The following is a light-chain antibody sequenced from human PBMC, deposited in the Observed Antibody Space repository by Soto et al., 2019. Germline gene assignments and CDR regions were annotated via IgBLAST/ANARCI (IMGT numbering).Light chain of an antibody. J-gene: IGLJ2*01. CDR1: SSDVGGYDY. CDR3: SSHTNTNTVV. Sequence: QSVLTQVASVSGSPGQSITISCTGTSSDVGGYDYVSWYQQHPGKAPKLMIYNVNYRPSGVSNRFSGSKSGNTASLTISGLQAEDEANYYCSSHTNTNTVVFGGGTQLTVL. V-gene: IGLV2-14*03. CDR2: NVN.